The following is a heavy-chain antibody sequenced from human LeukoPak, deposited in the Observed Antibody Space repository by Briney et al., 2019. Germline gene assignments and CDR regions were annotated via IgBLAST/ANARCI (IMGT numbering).Heavy chain of an antibody. CDR3: ARALYYDSSGYYSSSYYYFQH. CDR1: GYTFTSYY. CDR2: INPNSGGT. V-gene: IGHV1-2*02. D-gene: IGHD3-22*01. Sequence: ASVKVSCKASGYTFTSYYFRWVRQAPGQGLEWVGWINPNSGGTKYAQKFQGRVTMTRDTSISTAYMELSRLRSDDTAEYYCARALYYDSSGYYSSSYYYFQHWGQGTLVTVSS. J-gene: IGHJ1*01.